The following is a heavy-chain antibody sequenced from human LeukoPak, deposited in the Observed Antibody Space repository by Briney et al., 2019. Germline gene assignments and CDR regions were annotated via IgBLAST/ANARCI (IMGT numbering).Heavy chain of an antibody. CDR3: ARRRPTGIDY. J-gene: IGHJ4*02. V-gene: IGHV4-59*01. CDR1: GGSISSYY. Sequence: SETLSLTCTVSGGSISSYYWSWIRQPPGKGLEWIGYIYYSGSTNYNPSLKSRVTISVDTSKNQSSLKLSSVTAADTAAYYYARRRPTGIDYWGQGTLVTVSS. CDR2: IYYSGST. D-gene: IGHD4-17*01.